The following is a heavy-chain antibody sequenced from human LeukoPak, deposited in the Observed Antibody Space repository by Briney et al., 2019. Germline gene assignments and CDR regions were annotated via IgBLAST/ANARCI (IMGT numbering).Heavy chain of an antibody. V-gene: IGHV3-21*01. CDR3: ARADCSSSTCYLRRSWFDP. CDR1: GFNLSNYD. CDR2: ISTSSRYI. J-gene: IGHJ5*02. Sequence: GGSLRLSCAASGFNLSNYDMNWVRQAPGKGLEWVSSISTSSRYIYYKDSVRGRFTISRDDAKNTLYLEMNSLRAEDTAFYTCARADCSSSTCYLRRSWFDPWGQGTLVTVSS. D-gene: IGHD2-2*01.